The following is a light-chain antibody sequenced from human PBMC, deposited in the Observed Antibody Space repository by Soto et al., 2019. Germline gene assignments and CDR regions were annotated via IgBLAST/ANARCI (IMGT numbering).Light chain of an antibody. CDR1: SSNIGNNY. CDR2: DND. CDR3: GTWDTGLSAVV. J-gene: IGLJ2*01. V-gene: IGLV1-51*01. Sequence: QSVLTQPPSVSAAPGQKVTISCSGSSSNIGNNYVSWYQQLPGTAPKLLIYDNDKRPSGIPDQFSGSKSGTSATLGITGLQTGDEADYYYGTWDTGLSAVVFGGGTKLTVL.